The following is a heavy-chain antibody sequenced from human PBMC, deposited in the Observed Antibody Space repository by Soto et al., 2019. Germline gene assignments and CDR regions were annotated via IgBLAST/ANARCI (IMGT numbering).Heavy chain of an antibody. J-gene: IGHJ6*02. V-gene: IGHV4-39*01. D-gene: IGHD4-4*01. CDR1: GGSISSSSYY. CDR3: ATRNYRVNYGMDV. Sequence: QLQLQETGPGLVKPSETLSLTCSVSGGSISSSSYYWGWIRQPPGKGLEWIGSIYYTGSTYYNPSLKSRVTMSVDTSKNQFSLKLSSVTAADTAVYYCATRNYRVNYGMDVWGQGTTVTVSS. CDR2: IYYTGST.